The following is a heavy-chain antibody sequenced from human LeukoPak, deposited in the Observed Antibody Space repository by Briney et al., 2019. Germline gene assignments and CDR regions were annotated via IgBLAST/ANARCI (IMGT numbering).Heavy chain of an antibody. J-gene: IGHJ4*02. D-gene: IGHD3-3*01. CDR1: GGTFSSYA. V-gene: IGHV1-69*04. CDR2: IIPILGIA. CDR3: ARVLPPLSIFGVVTHTPYFDY. Sequence: SVKVSCKASGGTFSSYAISWVRQAPGQGLEWMGRIIPILGIANYAQKFQGRVTITADKSTSTAYMELSSLRSEDTAVYYCARVLPPLSIFGVVTHTPYFDYWGQGTLVTVSS.